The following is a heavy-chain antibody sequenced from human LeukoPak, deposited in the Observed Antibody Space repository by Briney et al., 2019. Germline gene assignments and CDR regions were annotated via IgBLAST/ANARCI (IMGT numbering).Heavy chain of an antibody. CDR1: GFTLSSYG. V-gene: IGHV3-33*01. CDR2: IWYDGRNK. D-gene: IGHD3-10*01. Sequence: PGGSLSLSCAASGFTLSSYGMHWVRPAPGKGLGWVAVIWYDGRNKYHAHSVKGRFTISRDNAKNSLYLQMNSLRAEDTAVYYCARALLVRGVSDAFDIWGQGTMVTVSS. CDR3: ARALLVRGVSDAFDI. J-gene: IGHJ3*02.